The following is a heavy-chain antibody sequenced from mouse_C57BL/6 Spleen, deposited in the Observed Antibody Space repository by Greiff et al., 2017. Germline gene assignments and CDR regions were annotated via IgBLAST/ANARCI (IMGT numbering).Heavy chain of an antibody. CDR3: ARRAGRDLDY. V-gene: IGHV1-7*01. CDR2: INTSSGYT. D-gene: IGHD3-3*01. Sequence: VHLVESGAELAKPGASVKLSCKASGYTFTSYWMHWVKQRPGQGLEWIGYINTSSGYTKYNQKFKDKATFTADKSSCPAYMQLSSLTYEDCAVYYCARRAGRDLDYWCQGTTLTVSS. CDR1: GYTFTSYW. J-gene: IGHJ2*01.